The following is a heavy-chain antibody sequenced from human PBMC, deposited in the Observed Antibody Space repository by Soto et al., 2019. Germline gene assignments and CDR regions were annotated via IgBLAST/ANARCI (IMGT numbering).Heavy chain of an antibody. J-gene: IGHJ4*02. D-gene: IGHD6-19*01. CDR1: GFTFSNAW. V-gene: IGHV3-15*01. CDR3: TTEGVQWLDFDY. Sequence: PGGSLRLSCVASGFTFSNAWMSWVRQAPGKGLEWVGRIKSKTDGGTTDYAAPVKGRFTISRDDSKNTLYLQMNSLKTEDTAVYYCTTEGVQWLDFDYWGQGTLVTVSS. CDR2: IKSKTDGGTT.